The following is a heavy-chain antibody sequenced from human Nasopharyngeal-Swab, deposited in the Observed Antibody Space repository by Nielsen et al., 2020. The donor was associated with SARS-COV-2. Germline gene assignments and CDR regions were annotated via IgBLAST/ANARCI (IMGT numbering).Heavy chain of an antibody. CDR3: ARPPTFGGVYYFDY. CDR2: ISSSGSTI. D-gene: IGHD3-16*01. J-gene: IGHJ4*02. V-gene: IGHV3-48*03. CDR1: GFTFSSYE. Sequence: GESLKISCAASGFTFSSYEMNWVRQAPGKGLEWVSYISSSGSTIYYADSVKGRFTISRDNAKNSLYLQMNSLRAEDTAVYYCARPPTFGGVYYFDYWGQGTLVTVSS.